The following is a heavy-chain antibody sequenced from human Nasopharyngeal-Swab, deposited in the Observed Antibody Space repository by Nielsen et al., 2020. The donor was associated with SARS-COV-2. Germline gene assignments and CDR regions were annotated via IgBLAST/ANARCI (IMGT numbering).Heavy chain of an antibody. J-gene: IGHJ6*03. CDR1: GGTFSSYA. V-gene: IGHV1-69*13. CDR2: IIPIFGTA. D-gene: IGHD2-15*01. CDR3: ARASDPLLGYCSGGSCYRYYMDV. Sequence: SVKVSCKASGGTFSSYAISWVRQAPGQGLEWMGGIIPIFGTANYAQKFQGRVTITADESTSTAYMELSSLRSEDTAVYYCARASDPLLGYCSGGSCYRYYMDVWGKGTTVTVSS.